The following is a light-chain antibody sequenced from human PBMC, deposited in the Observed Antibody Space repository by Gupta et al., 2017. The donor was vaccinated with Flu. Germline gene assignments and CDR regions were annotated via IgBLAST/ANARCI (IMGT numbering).Light chain of an antibody. Sequence: DIQMTQSPSSLSASVGDRVTITCRASQSISSYLNWYQQKPGKAPKLLIYAASSLQSGVPSRFSGSGSGTDFTLTISSRQPEDFATYYCQHRDSTPSIFGQGTKMDIK. J-gene: IGKJ2*01. CDR1: QSISSY. CDR3: QHRDSTPSI. V-gene: IGKV1-39*01. CDR2: AAS.